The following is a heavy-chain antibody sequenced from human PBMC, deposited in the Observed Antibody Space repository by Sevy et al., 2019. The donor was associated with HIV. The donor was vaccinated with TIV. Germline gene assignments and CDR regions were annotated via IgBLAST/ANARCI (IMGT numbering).Heavy chain of an antibody. CDR3: ARDHYDYVWGSSRYTPNYLDV. J-gene: IGHJ6*03. CDR2: IIPNFGTA. Sequence: ASVKVSCKASGGTFSSYAISWVRQAPGQGLEWMGGIIPNFGTANYAQKFQGRVTITADKSTGTAYMELSSLRSEDTAVYYCARDHYDYVWGSSRYTPNYLDVWGKGTTVTVSS. V-gene: IGHV1-69*06. D-gene: IGHD3-16*02. CDR1: GGTFSSYA.